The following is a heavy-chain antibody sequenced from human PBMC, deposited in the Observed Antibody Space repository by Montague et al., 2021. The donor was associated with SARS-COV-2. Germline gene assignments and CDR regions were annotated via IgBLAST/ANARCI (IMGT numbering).Heavy chain of an antibody. Sequence: SETLSLTCTISGGSIRSYNCTWIRHRPGKELEWIGSIYDSGGARYNPSLKSRVSISVDASKNQFSLRVTSVAAADTAVYFCARRGTGNYEILDYWGQGILVTVSS. CDR3: ARRGTGNYEILDY. CDR2: IYDSGGA. J-gene: IGHJ4*02. V-gene: IGHV4-59*01. CDR1: GGSIRSYN. D-gene: IGHD3-3*01.